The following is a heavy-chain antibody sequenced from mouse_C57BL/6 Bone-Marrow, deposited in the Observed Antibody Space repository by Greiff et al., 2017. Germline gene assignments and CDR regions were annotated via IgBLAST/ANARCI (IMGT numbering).Heavy chain of an antibody. V-gene: IGHV1-64*01. J-gene: IGHJ3*01. D-gene: IGHD2-3*01. CDR1: GYTFTSYW. CDR3: ARGGEGYYAWFAY. Sequence: QVQLQQPGAELVKPGASVKLSCKASGYTFTSYWMHWVKQRPGQGLEWIGMIHPNSGSTNYNEKFKSKATLTVDKSSSTAYMQLSSLTSEDSAVYYCARGGEGYYAWFAYWGQGTRVTVSA. CDR2: IHPNSGST.